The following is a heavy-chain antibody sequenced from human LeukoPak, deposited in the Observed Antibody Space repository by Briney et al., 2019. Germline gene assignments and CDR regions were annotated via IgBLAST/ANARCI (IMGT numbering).Heavy chain of an antibody. CDR2: ISSGSVYI. Sequence: XGSLXXXCAASGFTFNSYSMNXVRQAPGKGXXWVSSISSGSVYISYADSVKGRFTISRDNAKNSLYLQMNSLRAEDTAVYYCARAGRYCSSTSCYFDYWGQGTLVTVSS. CDR1: GFTFNSYS. J-gene: IGHJ4*02. V-gene: IGHV3-21*01. D-gene: IGHD2-2*01. CDR3: ARAGRYCSSTSCYFDY.